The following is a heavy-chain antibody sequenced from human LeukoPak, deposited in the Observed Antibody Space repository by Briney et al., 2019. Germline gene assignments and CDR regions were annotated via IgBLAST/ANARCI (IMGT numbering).Heavy chain of an antibody. Sequence: PGGSLRLSCAASGFTVSSKFMNWVRQAPGKGLEWGSIVYTGGSKYYADSVKGRFTISRDNSKNTLYLQMNSLRAEDTAVYYCAREAGYSSGYGYFDSWGQGTLVTVSS. D-gene: IGHD5-18*01. V-gene: IGHV3-66*01. J-gene: IGHJ4*02. CDR3: AREAGYSSGYGYFDS. CDR2: VYTGGSK. CDR1: GFTVSSKF.